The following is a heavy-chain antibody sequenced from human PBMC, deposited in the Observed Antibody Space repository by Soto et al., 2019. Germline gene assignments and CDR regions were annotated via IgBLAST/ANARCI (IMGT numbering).Heavy chain of an antibody. Sequence: GVSVKVSWKASGGTFSSYAIDWVRQAPGQGLEWMGGIIPIFGTANYAQKFQGRVTITADESTSTAYMELSSLRSEDTAVYYCARPVEMATISRSYLFYWGQGTLVTVSS. J-gene: IGHJ4*02. V-gene: IGHV1-69*13. CDR3: ARPVEMATISRSYLFY. CDR1: GGTFSSYA. CDR2: IIPIFGTA. D-gene: IGHD5-12*01.